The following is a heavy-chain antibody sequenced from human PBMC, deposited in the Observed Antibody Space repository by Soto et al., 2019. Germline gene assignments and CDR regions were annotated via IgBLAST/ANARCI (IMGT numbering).Heavy chain of an antibody. CDR3: ARSGCSSISCYDY. D-gene: IGHD2-2*01. J-gene: IGHJ4*02. Sequence: GGSLRLSCAASGFTFSSYAMHWVRQAPGKGLEYVSAISNDGGSTYYANSVKGRFTVSRDNSKNTLFLEMGSLRAEDMAVYYCARSGCSSISCYDYWGQGTLVTVSS. V-gene: IGHV3-64*01. CDR1: GFTFSSYA. CDR2: ISNDGGST.